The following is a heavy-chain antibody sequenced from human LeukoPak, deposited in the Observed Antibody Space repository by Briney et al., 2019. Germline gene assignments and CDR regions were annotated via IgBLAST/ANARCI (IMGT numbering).Heavy chain of an antibody. Sequence: GESLNISCKGSGYSFISYWIGWVRQMPGKGLEWMGIIYPGDSDTRYSPSFQGQVTISADKSISTAYLQWSSLQASDAAMNYCASRSQYSSCWYRENSYYYMDVWGKGTTVTVSS. CDR3: ASRSQYSSCWYRENSYYYMDV. CDR1: GYSFISYW. CDR2: IYPGDSDT. D-gene: IGHD6-19*01. J-gene: IGHJ6*03. V-gene: IGHV5-51*01.